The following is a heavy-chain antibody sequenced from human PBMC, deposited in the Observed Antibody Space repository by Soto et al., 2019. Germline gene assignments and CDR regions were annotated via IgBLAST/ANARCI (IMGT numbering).Heavy chain of an antibody. V-gene: IGHV5-51*01. CDR3: ARQEYCSSTNRYNVYS. CDR1: GNSFTSYW. CDR2: IYLGDSNT. J-gene: IGHJ4*02. Sequence: PGASLKISCTGSGNSFTSYWIGWVRQMPGKGLEWMGIIYLGDSNTRYSPTFQGQVTISADRSISTAYLQWSSLTASDTAMYYCARQEYCSSTNRYNVYSWGQGTLVSVS. D-gene: IGHD2-2*01.